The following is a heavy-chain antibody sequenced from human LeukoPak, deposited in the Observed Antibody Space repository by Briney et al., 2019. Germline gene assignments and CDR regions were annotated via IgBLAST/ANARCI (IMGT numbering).Heavy chain of an antibody. D-gene: IGHD5-24*01. CDR3: ARDGVRDGLYFDR. CDR1: GFTFSIYS. Sequence: GGSLRLSCAASGFTFSIYSMNWVRQAPGKGLEWVSYISSSSSTIHYADSVKGRFTISRDNAKNSLYLQMNSLRDEDTAVYSCARDGVRDGLYFDRWGQGTLVTVSS. V-gene: IGHV3-48*02. CDR2: ISSSSSTI. J-gene: IGHJ4*02.